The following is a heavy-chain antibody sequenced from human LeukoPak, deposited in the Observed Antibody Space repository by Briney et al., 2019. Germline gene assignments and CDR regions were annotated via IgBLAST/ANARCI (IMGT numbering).Heavy chain of an antibody. J-gene: IGHJ4*02. Sequence: SETLSLTCTVSGGSISSCCWTWIRQPPGKGLEWIGLLSYSGSTSYNPSLKSRDTISVDKSKSQFSLKLSSVTAADTAVYYCARASSGWTDIDYWGQGRLVTVSS. CDR2: LSYSGST. CDR1: GGSISSCC. D-gene: IGHD6-19*01. CDR3: ARASSGWTDIDY. V-gene: IGHV4-59*01.